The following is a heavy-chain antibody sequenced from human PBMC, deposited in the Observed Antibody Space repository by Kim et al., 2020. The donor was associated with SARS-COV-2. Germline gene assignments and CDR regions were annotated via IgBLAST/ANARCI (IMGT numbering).Heavy chain of an antibody. CDR2: IYYSGST. D-gene: IGHD2-21*02. J-gene: IGHJ2*01. Sequence: SETLSLTCTVSGGSISSSSYYWGWIRQPPGKGLEWIGSIYYSGSTYYNPSLKSRVTISVDTSKNQFSLKLSSVTAADTAVYYCSTVVTYWYFDLWGRGTLVTVSS. CDR3: STVVTYWYFDL. CDR1: GGSISSSSYY. V-gene: IGHV4-39*01.